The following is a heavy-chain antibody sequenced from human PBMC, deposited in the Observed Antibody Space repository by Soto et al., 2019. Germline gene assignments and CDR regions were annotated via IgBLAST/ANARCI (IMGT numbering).Heavy chain of an antibody. J-gene: IGHJ4*02. D-gene: IGHD4-17*01. CDR1: GFTFSSNW. Sequence: EVPLVESGGGLVQPGGSLRLSCAASGFTFSSNWMHWVRQAPGKGLEWVSRIDSDGSGTSYADSVKGRFTISRDNAKNTVYLQMNSLRAEDTAVYYCATVFDYWGQGILVTVSS. CDR3: ATVFDY. V-gene: IGHV3-74*01. CDR2: IDSDGSGT.